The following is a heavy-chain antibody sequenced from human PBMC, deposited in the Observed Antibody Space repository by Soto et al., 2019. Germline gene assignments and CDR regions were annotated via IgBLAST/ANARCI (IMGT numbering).Heavy chain of an antibody. CDR1: GDSVSSNSAA. CDR3: AGTTSHQWYYMDV. D-gene: IGHD1-7*01. Sequence: SQTLSLTCAISGDSVSSNSAAWNCIRLSPSRGLEWLARTYYRSRWYNDYAVSVRSRITVNPDTSKNRFSLQLTSVTPEDTAVYYCAGTTSHQWYYMDVWGKGTTVTVSS. J-gene: IGHJ6*03. V-gene: IGHV6-1*01. CDR2: TYYRSRWYN.